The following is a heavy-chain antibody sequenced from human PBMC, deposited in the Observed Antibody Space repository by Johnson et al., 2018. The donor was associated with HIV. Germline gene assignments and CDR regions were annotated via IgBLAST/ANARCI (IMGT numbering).Heavy chain of an antibody. J-gene: IGHJ3*01. Sequence: VQLVESGGGVVQPGGSLRLSCAASGITVATNYMSWVRQAPGKGLEWVSVIFSVGDVYYADSVKGRFTISRDNSKNMVYLQMSSLRPEDTAVYYCARDGRGLLTRGACDVWGQGTVFTFSS. CDR1: GITVATNY. D-gene: IGHD3-10*02. V-gene: IGHV3-66*02. CDR2: IFSVGDV. CDR3: ARDGRGLLTRGACDV.